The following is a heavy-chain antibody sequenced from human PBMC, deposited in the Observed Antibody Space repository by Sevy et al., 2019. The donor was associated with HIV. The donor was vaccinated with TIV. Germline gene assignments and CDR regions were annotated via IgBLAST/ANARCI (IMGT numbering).Heavy chain of an antibody. Sequence: GGALRLSCAASGFAFYDYSMSWIRQAPGKGLEWVATLSFGGGKINYADSVKGRFTISRDNSKNSFYLQMDNLRVEDTALYSCAREGCTRPHDYWGQGTRVTVSS. CDR3: AREGCTRPHDY. J-gene: IGHJ4*02. D-gene: IGHD2-8*01. CDR1: GFAFYDYS. V-gene: IGHV3-23*01. CDR2: LSFGGGKI.